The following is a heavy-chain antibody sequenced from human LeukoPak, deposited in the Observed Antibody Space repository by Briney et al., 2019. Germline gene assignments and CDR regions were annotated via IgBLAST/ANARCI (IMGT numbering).Heavy chain of an antibody. CDR3: XXDSXQKTTLTPVDS. V-gene: IGHV3-30*02. Sequence: GGSLRLSCAASGFTFSSYGMHWVRQAPGKGLEWVAIIRYDGNNKYYADSVKGRFTISRDNSKNTPSLQMNNLRAEDPALYYXXXDSXQKTTLTPVDSWGQGTLVTVSS. J-gene: IGHJ4*02. CDR1: GFTFSSYG. CDR2: IRYDGNNK. D-gene: IGHD4-17*01.